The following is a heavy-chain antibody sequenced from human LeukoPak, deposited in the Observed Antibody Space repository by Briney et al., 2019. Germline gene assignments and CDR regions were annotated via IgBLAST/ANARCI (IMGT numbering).Heavy chain of an antibody. V-gene: IGHV3-9*01. J-gene: IGHJ4*02. CDR1: GFTFDDYA. Sequence: GRSLRLSCAASGFTFDDYAMHWVRQAPGKGLEWVSGISWNSGSIGYADSVKGRFTISRDNAKNTVYLQMNSLRAEDTAVYYCASLSVCSKPDYWGQGTLVTVSS. CDR3: ASLSVCSKPDY. CDR2: ISWNSGSI. D-gene: IGHD4-11*01.